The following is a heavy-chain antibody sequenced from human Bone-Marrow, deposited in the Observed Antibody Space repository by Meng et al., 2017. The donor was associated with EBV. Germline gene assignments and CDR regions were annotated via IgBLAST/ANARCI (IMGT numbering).Heavy chain of an antibody. D-gene: IGHD6-19*01. J-gene: IGHJ1*01. CDR3: ARGAGYSSGWYGDPKYFQH. CDR2: INHSGST. V-gene: IGHV4-34*01. Sequence: QGQLQRWGQELLKPSETMSLTCAFYGVFFSGYYWSWIRQPPGKGLEWIGEINHSGSTNYNPSLKSRVTISVDTSKNQFSLKLSSVTAADTAVYYCARGAGYSSGWYGDPKYFQHWGQGTLVTVSS. CDR1: GVFFSGYY.